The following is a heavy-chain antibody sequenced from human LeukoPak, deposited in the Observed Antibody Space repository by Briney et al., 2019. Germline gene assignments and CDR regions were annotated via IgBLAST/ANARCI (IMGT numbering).Heavy chain of an antibody. V-gene: IGHV3-48*02. CDR3: ARDSSGWKYYFDY. J-gene: IGHJ4*02. CDR2: ISSRGSTI. Sequence: QTGGSLRLSCAASGFTFSSYTMNWVCQAPGKGLEWVSHISSRGSTIYYADSVKGRFTISRDNAKNSLYLQMTSLRDEDTAVYYCARDSSGWKYYFDYWGQGTLVTVSS. CDR1: GFTFSSYT. D-gene: IGHD6-19*01.